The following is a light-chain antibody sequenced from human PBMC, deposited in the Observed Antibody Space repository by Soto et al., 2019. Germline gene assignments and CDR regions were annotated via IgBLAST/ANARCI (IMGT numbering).Light chain of an antibody. Sequence: DIQMTQSPSTVSASVGDRVTNTCRASQNINTWLAWYQQKPGKAPKLLIYKASSLESGVPSRFSGSGSGTEFTLTISSLQPDDFATYYCQQYNSYWTFGQGTKVDIK. CDR2: KAS. CDR1: QNINTW. V-gene: IGKV1-5*03. CDR3: QQYNSYWT. J-gene: IGKJ1*01.